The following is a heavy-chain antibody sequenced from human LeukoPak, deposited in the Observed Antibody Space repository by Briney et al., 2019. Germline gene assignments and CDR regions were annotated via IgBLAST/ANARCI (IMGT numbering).Heavy chain of an antibody. CDR1: GFTFSSYA. CDR2: ISGSGGST. J-gene: IGHJ1*01. Sequence: GGSLRLSCAASGFTFSSYAMSWVRQAPGKGLEWVSAISGSGGSTYYADSVKGRFTISRDNSKNTLYLQMNSLRAEDTAVYYCASGYPGYSSSWWYFQHWGQGTLVTVSS. V-gene: IGHV3-23*01. CDR3: ASGYPGYSSSWWYFQH. D-gene: IGHD6-13*01.